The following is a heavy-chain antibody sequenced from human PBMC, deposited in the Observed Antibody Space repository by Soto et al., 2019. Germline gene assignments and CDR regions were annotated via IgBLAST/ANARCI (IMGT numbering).Heavy chain of an antibody. CDR2: ISNTGGGT. V-gene: IGHV3-23*01. Sequence: EVQLLDSGGGLVQPGGSLGLSCAASGFTFNNYAMNWVRPAPGMGLEWVATISNTGGGTYYADSVKGRFTISRDNSKNTLYLQMSSLRVEDTAVYYCAKDRLAGNFDYWGQGTQVTVSS. CDR1: GFTFNNYA. J-gene: IGHJ4*02. CDR3: AKDRLAGNFDY.